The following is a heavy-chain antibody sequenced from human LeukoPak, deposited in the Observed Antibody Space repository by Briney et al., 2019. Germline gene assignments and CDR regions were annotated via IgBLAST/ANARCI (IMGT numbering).Heavy chain of an antibody. Sequence: PGGSLRLSCAASGFTFCSYSINWVRQAPGKGLEWVSYISSSSRTIYYADSVKGRFTTSRDNAKNSLFLQMNSLRDEDTAVYYCARHGAASLYSYGLDVWGQGTTVTVSS. J-gene: IGHJ6*02. V-gene: IGHV3-48*02. D-gene: IGHD6-25*01. CDR2: ISSSSRTI. CDR1: GFTFCSYS. CDR3: ARHGAASLYSYGLDV.